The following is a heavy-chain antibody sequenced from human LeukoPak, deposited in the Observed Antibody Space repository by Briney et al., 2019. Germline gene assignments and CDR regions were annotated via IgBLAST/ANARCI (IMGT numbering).Heavy chain of an antibody. D-gene: IGHD6-19*01. V-gene: IGHV4-61*05. CDR3: AGVAVAGTDY. J-gene: IGHJ4*02. Sequence: SETLSLTCTVSGGSISSSSYYWGWIRQPPGKGLEWIGYIYYSGSTNYNPSLKSRVTISVDTSKNQFSLKLSSVTAADTAVYYCAGVAVAGTDYWGQGTLVTVSS. CDR2: IYYSGST. CDR1: GGSISSSSYY.